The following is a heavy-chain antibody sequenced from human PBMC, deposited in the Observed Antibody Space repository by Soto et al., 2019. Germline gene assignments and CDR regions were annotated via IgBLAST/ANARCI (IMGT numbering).Heavy chain of an antibody. CDR3: AKDPLPFPRTVTADYYFDY. CDR1: GFTFSSYG. Sequence: GGSLSLSCAASGFTFSSYGMHWVRQAPGKGLEWVAVISYDGSNKYYADSVKGRFTISRDNSKNTLYLQMNSLRAEDTAVYYCAKDPLPFPRTVTADYYFDYWGQGTLVTVSS. D-gene: IGHD4-17*01. J-gene: IGHJ4*02. CDR2: ISYDGSNK. V-gene: IGHV3-30*18.